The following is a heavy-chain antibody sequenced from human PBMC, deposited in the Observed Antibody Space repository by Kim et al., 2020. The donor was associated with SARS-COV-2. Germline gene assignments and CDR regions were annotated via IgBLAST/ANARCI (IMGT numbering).Heavy chain of an antibody. V-gene: IGHV3-49*04. CDR2: IRGKSYGGTT. J-gene: IGHJ4*02. CDR3: TRSTHLRIFGGAFGFDY. Sequence: GGSLRLSCATSGFNFGEYAINWVRQAPGKGLEWVGFIRGKSYGGTTDYAAYVKGRFFISRDDSKGTAYLQLTSLKSEDTAVYFCTRSTHLRIFGGAFGFDYWGQGTLVTVSP. CDR1: GFNFGEYA. D-gene: IGHD3-3*01.